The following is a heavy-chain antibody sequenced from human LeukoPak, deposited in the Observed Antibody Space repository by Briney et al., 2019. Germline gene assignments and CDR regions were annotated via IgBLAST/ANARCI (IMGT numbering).Heavy chain of an antibody. V-gene: IGHV4-34*01. CDR2: INHSGST. CDR3: ARAASGWYYFDY. J-gene: IGHJ4*02. Sequence: PSETLSLTCAVYGGSFSGYYWSWIRQPPGKGLEWIGEINHSGSTNYNPSLKSRVTISVGTSKNQFSLKLSSVTAADTAVYYCARAASGWYYFDYWGQGTLVTVSS. D-gene: IGHD6-19*01. CDR1: GGSFSGYY.